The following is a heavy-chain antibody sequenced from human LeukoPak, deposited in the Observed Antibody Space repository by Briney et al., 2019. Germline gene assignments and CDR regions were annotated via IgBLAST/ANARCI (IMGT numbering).Heavy chain of an antibody. V-gene: IGHV3-48*04. CDR1: GFTFSSYS. D-gene: IGHD1-26*01. CDR3: ARDELLA. CDR2: ISSSSSTI. Sequence: DPGGSLRLSCAASGFTFSSYSMNWARQAPGKGLEWLSYISSSSSTIYYADSVKGRFTISRDNVKNSLYLQMNSLRAEDTAVYYCARDELLAWGQGTLVTVSS. J-gene: IGHJ5*02.